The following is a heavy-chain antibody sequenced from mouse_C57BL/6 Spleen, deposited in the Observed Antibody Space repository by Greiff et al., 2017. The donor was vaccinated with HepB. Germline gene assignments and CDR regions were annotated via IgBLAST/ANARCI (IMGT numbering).Heavy chain of an antibody. CDR3: ARVGDYDEGYYAMDY. D-gene: IGHD2-4*01. CDR1: GYTFTDYY. J-gene: IGHJ4*01. CDR2: INPYNGGT. Sequence: VQLQQSGPVLVKPGASVKMSCKASGYTFTDYYMNWVKQSHGKSLEWIGVINPYNGGTSYNQKFKGKATLTVDKSSSTAYMELNSLTSEDSAVYYCARVGDYDEGYYAMDYWGQGTSVTVSS. V-gene: IGHV1-19*01.